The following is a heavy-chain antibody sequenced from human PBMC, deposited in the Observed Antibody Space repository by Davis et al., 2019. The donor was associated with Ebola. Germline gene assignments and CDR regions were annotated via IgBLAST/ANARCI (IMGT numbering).Heavy chain of an antibody. CDR3: ARLVWGFGGWFDP. CDR2: INHSGST. Sequence: SETLSLTCAVYGGSFSGYYWSWIRQPPGKGLEWIGEINHSGSTNYNPSLKSRVTISVDTSKNQFSLKLSSVTAADTAVYYCARLVWGFGGWFDPWPGNPGHRLL. J-gene: IGHJ5*02. CDR1: GGSFSGYY. V-gene: IGHV4-34*01. D-gene: IGHD3-10*01.